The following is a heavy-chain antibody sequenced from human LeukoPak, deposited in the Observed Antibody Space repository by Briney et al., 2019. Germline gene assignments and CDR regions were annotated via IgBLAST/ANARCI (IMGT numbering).Heavy chain of an antibody. J-gene: IGHJ4*02. CDR2: ISYDGSNK. CDR1: GFTSSSYG. CDR3: AKAPGGVLLWFGEFIDY. V-gene: IGHV3-30*18. D-gene: IGHD3-10*01. Sequence: GGSLRLSCAASGFTSSSYGMHWVRQAPGKGLEWVAVISYDGSNKYYADSVKGRFTISRDNSKNTLYLQMNSLRAEDTAVYYCAKAPGGVLLWFGEFIDYWGQGTLVTVSS.